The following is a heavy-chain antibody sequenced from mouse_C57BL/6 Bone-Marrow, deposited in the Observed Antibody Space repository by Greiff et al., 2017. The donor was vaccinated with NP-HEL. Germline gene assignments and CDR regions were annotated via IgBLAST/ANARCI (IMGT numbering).Heavy chain of an antibody. CDR1: GFTFSDYG. CDR2: ISSGSSTI. J-gene: IGHJ4*01. CDR3: ARRYRGLYYYAMDY. D-gene: IGHD2-12*01. V-gene: IGHV5-17*01. Sequence: EVMLVESGGGLVKPGGSLKLSCAASGFTFSDYGMHWVRQAPEQGLEWVAYISSGSSTIYYADPVKGRFTISRDNAKNTLFLQMTSLRSEDTAMYYCARRYRGLYYYAMDYWGQGTSVTVSS.